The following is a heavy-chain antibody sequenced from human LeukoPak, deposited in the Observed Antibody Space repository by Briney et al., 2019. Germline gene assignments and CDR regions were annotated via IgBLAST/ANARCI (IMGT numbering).Heavy chain of an antibody. CDR2: INHSGST. V-gene: IGHV4-34*01. J-gene: IGHJ6*02. CDR1: GGSFSGYY. CDR3: ARDPYYYDSSGYQRAYYYYYGMDV. D-gene: IGHD3-22*01. Sequence: SETLSLTCAVCGGSFSGYYWSWIRQPPGKGLEWIGEINHSGSTNYNPSLKSRVTISVDTSKNQFSLKLSSVTAADTAVYYCARDPYYYDSSGYQRAYYYYYGMDVWGQGTTVTVSS.